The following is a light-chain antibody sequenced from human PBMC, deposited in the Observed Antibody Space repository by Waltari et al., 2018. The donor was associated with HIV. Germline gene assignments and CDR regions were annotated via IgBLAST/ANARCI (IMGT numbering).Light chain of an antibody. CDR3: QSYDSSLSGWV. CDR2: GNN. CDR1: SSNIGTGYD. V-gene: IGLV1-40*01. J-gene: IGLJ3*02. Sequence: QSVLTQPPSVSGAPGQRVTISCTGSSSNIGTGYDVHWYRQFPGRAPKLLVYGNNILPSGVPDRFSGSNSGTSASLAITGLQADDEADYYCQSYDSSLSGWVFGGGTKLTVL.